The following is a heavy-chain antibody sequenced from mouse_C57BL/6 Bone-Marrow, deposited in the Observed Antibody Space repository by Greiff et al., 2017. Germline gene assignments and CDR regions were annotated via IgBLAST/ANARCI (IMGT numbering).Heavy chain of an antibody. CDR3: VGTGYYFDY. V-gene: IGHV1-42*01. CDR2: INPSTGGT. Sequence: VQLQQSGPELVKPGASVKISCKASGYSFTGYYMNWVKQSPEKSLEWIGEINPSTGGTTYNQKFKAKATLTVDKSSSTAYMQLKSLTSEDSAVYCCVGTGYYFDYWGQGTTLTVSS. D-gene: IGHD4-1*01. CDR1: GYSFTGYY. J-gene: IGHJ2*01.